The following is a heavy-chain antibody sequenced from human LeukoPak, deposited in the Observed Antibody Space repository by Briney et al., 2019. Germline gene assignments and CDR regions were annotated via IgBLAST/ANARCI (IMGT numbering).Heavy chain of an antibody. CDR3: ARDGMSGSYFDY. CDR1: GFTFSSYA. J-gene: IGHJ4*02. D-gene: IGHD1-26*01. CDR2: ISYDGSNK. Sequence: PGGSLRLSCAASGFTFSSYAMHWVRQAPGKGLEWVAVISYDGSNKYYADSVKGRFTISRDNSKNTLYLQMNSLRAEDTAVYYCARDGMSGSYFDYWGQGTLVTVSS. V-gene: IGHV3-30-3*01.